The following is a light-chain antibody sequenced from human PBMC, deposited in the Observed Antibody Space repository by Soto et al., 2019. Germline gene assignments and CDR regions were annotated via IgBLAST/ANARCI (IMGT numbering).Light chain of an antibody. V-gene: IGLV2-14*01. J-gene: IGLJ3*02. Sequence: QSALTQPASVSGSPGQSITISCTGTSSDVGGYNYVSWYQQYPGKAPKLMIYEVSKRPSGVSNRFSGSKYGNTASLTISGLQSEDEADYYCSSYTITNTLVFGGGTKLTVL. CDR2: EVS. CDR1: SSDVGGYNY. CDR3: SSYTITNTLV.